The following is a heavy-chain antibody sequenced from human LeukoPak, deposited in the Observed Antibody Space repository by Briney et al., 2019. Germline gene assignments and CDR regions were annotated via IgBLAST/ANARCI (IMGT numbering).Heavy chain of an antibody. D-gene: IGHD3-3*01. CDR3: ATRQQSDFWSGYVNDY. Sequence: ASVKVSCTASGGTFSSYAISWVRQAPGQGLEWMGGIIPIFGTANYAQKFQGRVTITADESTSTAYMELSSLRSEDTAVYYCATRQQSDFWSGYVNDYWGQGTLVTVSS. J-gene: IGHJ4*02. CDR1: GGTFSSYA. CDR2: IIPIFGTA. V-gene: IGHV1-69*13.